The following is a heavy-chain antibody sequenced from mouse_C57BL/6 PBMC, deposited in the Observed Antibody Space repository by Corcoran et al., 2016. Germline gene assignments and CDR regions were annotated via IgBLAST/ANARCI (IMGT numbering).Heavy chain of an antibody. J-gene: IGHJ1*03. CDR2: SNPNNGGT. Sequence: DVELQQSGPVLVTPGASVKISCKASGYMFTDYYMHWVKQSHGKRLVWSGDSNPNNGGTSYNQKFKGKATLTVDKSSSTAYMELRSLTSEDSAFYYCARERGYYEYVDVWGTGTTVTVSS. V-gene: IGHV1-26*01. CDR1: GYMFTDYY. D-gene: IGHD1-1*01. CDR3: ARERGYYEYVDV.